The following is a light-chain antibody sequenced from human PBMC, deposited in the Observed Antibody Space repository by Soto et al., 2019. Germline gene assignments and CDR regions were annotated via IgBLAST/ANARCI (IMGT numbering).Light chain of an antibody. CDR2: DAS. V-gene: IGKV1-5*01. Sequence: EMPMAQSPRPLYASVRDRVTLTCRASQSISTWLAWYQQKPGKAPKLLISDASNLQSGVPSRFSGSGSGTEFTLTIISLQPDDIATYYCQQYSSYPTFGQGTKVDI. J-gene: IGKJ1*01. CDR1: QSISTW. CDR3: QQYSSYPT.